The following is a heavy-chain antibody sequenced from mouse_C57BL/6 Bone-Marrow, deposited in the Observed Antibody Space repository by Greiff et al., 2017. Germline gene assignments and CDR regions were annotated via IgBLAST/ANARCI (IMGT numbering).Heavy chain of an antibody. CDR3: TTTGPLLKEAMDY. J-gene: IGHJ4*01. D-gene: IGHD2-14*01. Sequence: EVQVVESGAELVRPGASVKLSCTASGFNIKDDYMHWVKQRPEQGLEWIGWIDPENGDAEYASKFQGKATITADTSSNTAYLQLSSLTSEDTAVYYCTTTGPLLKEAMDYWGQGTSVTVSS. CDR1: GFNIKDDY. V-gene: IGHV14-4*01. CDR2: IDPENGDA.